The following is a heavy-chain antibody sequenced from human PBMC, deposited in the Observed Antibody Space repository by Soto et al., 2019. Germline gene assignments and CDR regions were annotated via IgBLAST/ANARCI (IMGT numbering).Heavy chain of an antibody. CDR3: SRPLITGTDDYYGMDV. J-gene: IGHJ6*02. Sequence: SETLSLTCAVYGGSFSDYFWSWIRQPPGEGLEWIGEIYHSGTTNYNPSLKSRVTISLDTSKNHFSLKLTSVTAADTAVFYCSRPLITGTDDYYGMDVWGQGTTVTVSS. D-gene: IGHD1-20*01. CDR1: GGSFSDYF. V-gene: IGHV4-34*01. CDR2: IYHSGTT.